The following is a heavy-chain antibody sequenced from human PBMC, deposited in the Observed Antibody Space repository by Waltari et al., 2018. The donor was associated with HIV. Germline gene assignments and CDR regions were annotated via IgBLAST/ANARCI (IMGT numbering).Heavy chain of an antibody. D-gene: IGHD3-10*01. Sequence: QVQLQESGPGLVKPSETLSLTCTVSGGPLSSYSWSWIRQPPGKELEWIGYIDYIGSTNYNPSLKSRVTRSVDTSKNQFSLKLSSVTAADTAVYYCARDRGAADDWFDPWGQGTLVTVSS. CDR1: GGPLSSYS. V-gene: IGHV4-59*01. J-gene: IGHJ5*02. CDR3: ARDRGAADDWFDP. CDR2: IDYIGST.